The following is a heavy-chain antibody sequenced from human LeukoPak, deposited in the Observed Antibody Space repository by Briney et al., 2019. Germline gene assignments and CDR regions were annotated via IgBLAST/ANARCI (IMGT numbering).Heavy chain of an antibody. Sequence: GGSLRLSCAASGFTFSSYGMSWVRQAPGKGLEWVSAISGSGGSTYYADSVKGRFTISRDNSKNTLYLQMNSLRAEDTAVYDCAKGPAGNYDILTGNFDYWGQGTLVTVSS. CDR3: AKGPAGNYDILTGNFDY. J-gene: IGHJ4*02. CDR1: GFTFSSYG. V-gene: IGHV3-23*01. D-gene: IGHD3-9*01. CDR2: ISGSGGST.